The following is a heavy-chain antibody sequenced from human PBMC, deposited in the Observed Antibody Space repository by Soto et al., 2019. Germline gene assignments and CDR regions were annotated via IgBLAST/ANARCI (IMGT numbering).Heavy chain of an antibody. CDR2: IYWDDDK. D-gene: IGHD5-12*01. CDR1: GFSLSTSGVG. J-gene: IGHJ2*01. Sequence: QITLKESGPTLVKPTQTLTLTCTFSGFSLSTSGVGVGWIRQPPGKALEWLALIYWDDDKRYSPSLKSRLTITKDTSKNQVVLTMTNMDPVDTATYDCAHSFGLRAWLRRYWYFDLWGRGTLVTVSS. V-gene: IGHV2-5*02. CDR3: AHSFGLRAWLRRYWYFDL.